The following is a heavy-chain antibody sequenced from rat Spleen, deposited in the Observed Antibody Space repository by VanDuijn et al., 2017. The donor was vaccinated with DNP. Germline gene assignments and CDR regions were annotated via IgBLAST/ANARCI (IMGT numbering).Heavy chain of an antibody. Sequence: EVQLVESGGDLVQPGRSLKLSCVASGFTFNNYWMTWIRPVPGKGLEWVASITSSGGITYYPDSVKGRFTISRDNAKNTLYLQMNSLRSEETATYYCARDYTYYGPSGYFDYWGQGVMVTVSS. J-gene: IGHJ2*01. D-gene: IGHD1-6*01. CDR2: ITSSGGIT. CDR3: ARDYTYYGPSGYFDY. V-gene: IGHV5-31*01. CDR1: GFTFNNYW.